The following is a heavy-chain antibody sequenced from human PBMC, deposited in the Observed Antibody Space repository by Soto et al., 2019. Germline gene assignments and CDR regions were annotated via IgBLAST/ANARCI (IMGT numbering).Heavy chain of an antibody. D-gene: IGHD6-6*01. CDR1: GFTLSGVD. V-gene: IGHV3-30*18. Sequence: QVQLVESGGGVVQPGTSLRLSCSASGFTLSGVDMHWVRQAPGKGLEWVAVMSYDGRNQYYADSVKGRFTVSRDSSKSTIYLQMNSLRTEDAAVYYCAQGGWYTSSSRSDCWGQGTLVTVSS. CDR3: AQGGWYTSSSRSDC. CDR2: MSYDGRNQ. J-gene: IGHJ4*02.